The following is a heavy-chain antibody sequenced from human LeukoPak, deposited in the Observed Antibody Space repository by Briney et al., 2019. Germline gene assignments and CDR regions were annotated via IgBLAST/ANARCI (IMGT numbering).Heavy chain of an antibody. D-gene: IGHD3-22*01. CDR2: INPSGGST. J-gene: IGHJ3*02. CDR3: AREVGYDSSGYYSDDAFDI. CDR1: GYTFTSYY. Sequence: ASVKVSCKASGYTFTSYYMHWVRQAPGQGLEWMGIINPSGGSTSYAQKFQGRVTMTRDTSISTAYMELSRLRSDDTAVYYCAREVGYDSSGYYSDDAFDIWGQGTMVTVSS. V-gene: IGHV1-46*01.